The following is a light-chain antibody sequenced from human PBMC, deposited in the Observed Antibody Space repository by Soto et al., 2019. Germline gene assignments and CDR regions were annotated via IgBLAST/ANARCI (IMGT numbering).Light chain of an antibody. CDR2: KAS. J-gene: IGKJ2*01. Sequence: DIQMTQSPSTLSASVGDRVTITCRASQSISSWLAWYQQKPGKAPKLLTYKASRLESGVPSRFSGSGSGTELTLTVSSLQPDDFASYYCQQYNSYSGDTFGQGTKLEIK. CDR3: QQYNSYSGDT. V-gene: IGKV1-5*03. CDR1: QSISSW.